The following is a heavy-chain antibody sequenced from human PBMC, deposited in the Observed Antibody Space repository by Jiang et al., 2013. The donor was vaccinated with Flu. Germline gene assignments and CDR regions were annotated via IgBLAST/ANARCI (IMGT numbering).Heavy chain of an antibody. CDR2: IYSGGST. D-gene: IGHD6-19*01. CDR1: GFTVSSNY. J-gene: IGHJ4*02. V-gene: IGHV3-53*01. CDR3: AREIDSSADY. Sequence: CAASGFTVSSNYMSWVRQAPGKGLEWVSVIYSGGSTYYADSVKGRFTISRDNSKNTLYLQMNSLRAEDTAVYYCAREIDSSADYWGQGTLVTVSS.